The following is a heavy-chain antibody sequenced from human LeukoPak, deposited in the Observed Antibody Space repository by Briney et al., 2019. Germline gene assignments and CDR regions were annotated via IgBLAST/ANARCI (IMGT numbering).Heavy chain of an antibody. CDR1: GFTFSSYA. V-gene: IGHV3-30*04. CDR2: ISYDGSNK. D-gene: IGHD2-2*01. J-gene: IGHJ5*02. Sequence: GGSLRLYCAASGFTFSSYAMHWVRQAPGKGLEGVAVISYDGSNKYYADSVKGRFTISRDNSKNTLYLQMNSLRAEDTAVYYCARASRYCSSTSCWYWFDPRGQGTLVTVSS. CDR3: ARASRYCSSTSCWYWFDP.